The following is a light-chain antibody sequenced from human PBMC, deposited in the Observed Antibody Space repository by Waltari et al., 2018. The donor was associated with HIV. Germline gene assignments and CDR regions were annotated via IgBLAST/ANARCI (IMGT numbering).Light chain of an antibody. CDR2: DAS. J-gene: IGKJ2*01. Sequence: DIQMTQSPSSLSASIGDTVAITCRASQRVGSYLNWYQQTPGRAPRLLISDASTLQGRVPSRFRGSGSGTDFTLTISSLQPEDLAIYYCQQSSTTPFTFGQGTKLQIK. CDR1: QRVGSY. CDR3: QQSSTTPFT. V-gene: IGKV1-39*01.